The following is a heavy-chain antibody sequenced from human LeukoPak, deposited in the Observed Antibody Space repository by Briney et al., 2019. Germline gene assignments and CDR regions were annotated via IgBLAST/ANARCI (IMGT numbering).Heavy chain of an antibody. CDR2: IYYSGST. CDR1: GGSINSYY. CDR3: ARGRYSSSWYLDY. D-gene: IGHD6-13*01. Sequence: PSETLSLTCTVSGGSINSYYWSWIRQPPGKGLEWIGSIYYSGSTNYNPSLKSRVTISVDTSKNQFSLRLSSVTAADTAVYYCARGRYSSSWYLDYWGQGALVTVPS. J-gene: IGHJ4*02. V-gene: IGHV4-59*01.